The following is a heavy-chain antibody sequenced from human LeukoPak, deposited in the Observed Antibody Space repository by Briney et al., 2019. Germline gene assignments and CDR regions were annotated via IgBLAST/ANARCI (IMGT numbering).Heavy chain of an antibody. CDR1: GFTFSSSA. D-gene: IGHD1-26*01. Sequence: GGSLRLSCAASGFTFSSSAMSWVRQAPGKGLKWVSGISTSGGSTYYADSVKGRFTISRDNSKNTLYLQMNSLRAEDTAVYYCAKAANEWELLAGYFDYWGQGTLVTVSS. V-gene: IGHV3-23*01. J-gene: IGHJ4*02. CDR2: ISTSGGST. CDR3: AKAANEWELLAGYFDY.